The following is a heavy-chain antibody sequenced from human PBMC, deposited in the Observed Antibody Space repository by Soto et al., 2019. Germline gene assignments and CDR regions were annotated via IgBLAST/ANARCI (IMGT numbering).Heavy chain of an antibody. V-gene: IGHV3-9*01. CDR1: GFTFDDYA. J-gene: IGHJ4*02. D-gene: IGHD6-19*01. Sequence: GGSLRLSCAASGFTFDDYAMHWVRQAPGKGLEWVSGISWKSGSIGYADFVKGRFTISRDNAKNSLYLQMNSLRAEDTALYYCAKDRGLVLSFYFDYWGQGTLVTVSS. CDR3: AKDRGLVLSFYFDY. CDR2: ISWKSGSI.